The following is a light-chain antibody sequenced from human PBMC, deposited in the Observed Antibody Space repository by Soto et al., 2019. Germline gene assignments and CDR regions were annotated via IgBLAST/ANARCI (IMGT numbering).Light chain of an antibody. J-gene: IGKJ3*01. CDR3: QQSYSTLLT. V-gene: IGKV1-39*01. CDR2: AAS. Sequence: DIQMTQSPSSLSSSVGDRVTITCRASQTISSYLNGYHQKPGNAPKLLIYAASSLQSGVPSRFSGSGSGTDFTLTIISLQPEDFATYYCQQSYSTLLTFGPGTKVDI. CDR1: QTISSY.